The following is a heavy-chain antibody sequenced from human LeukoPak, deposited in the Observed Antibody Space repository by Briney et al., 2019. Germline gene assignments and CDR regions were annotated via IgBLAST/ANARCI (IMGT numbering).Heavy chain of an antibody. D-gene: IGHD6-25*01. CDR2: IYYSGST. V-gene: IGHV4-39*01. J-gene: IGHJ3*02. CDR3: ARQPSSGTDAFDI. Sequence: KPSETLPLTRTVSCGSISSRSYYWGWIRPPPGKGLEWIGSIYYSGSTYYNPSLKSRVTISVDTSKNQFSLKLSSVTAADTAVYYCARQPSSGTDAFDIWGQGTMVTVSS. CDR1: CGSISSRSYY.